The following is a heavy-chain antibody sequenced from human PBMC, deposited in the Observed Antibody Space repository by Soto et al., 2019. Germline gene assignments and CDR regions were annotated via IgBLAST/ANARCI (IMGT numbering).Heavy chain of an antibody. Sequence: GGSLRLSCAASGFTFRSYGIHWVRQAPGKGLEWVAVISGDGSNKYYADSVKGRFTISRDNSKNTLYLQINSLRAEDTAVYYCARDRDDYVWGSLDTWGQGTLVTVSS. D-gene: IGHD3-16*01. CDR2: ISGDGSNK. CDR3: ARDRDDYVWGSLDT. CDR1: GFTFRSYG. J-gene: IGHJ5*02. V-gene: IGHV3-30*03.